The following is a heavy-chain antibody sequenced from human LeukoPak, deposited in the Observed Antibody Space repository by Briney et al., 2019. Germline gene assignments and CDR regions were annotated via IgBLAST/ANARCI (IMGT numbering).Heavy chain of an antibody. CDR3: AISSGYLYYFDS. J-gene: IGHJ4*02. V-gene: IGHV1-2*02. CDR2: LNPDTGGT. CDR1: GYTFSDYY. Sequence: ASVKVSCKASGYTFSDYYIHWVRQAPGQGPEWMGWLNPDTGGTNYAQKFQGRVTMPRDTSISTAYMALSRLTSDDTAMYYCAISSGYLYYFDSWGQGTLVTVPS. D-gene: IGHD3-22*01.